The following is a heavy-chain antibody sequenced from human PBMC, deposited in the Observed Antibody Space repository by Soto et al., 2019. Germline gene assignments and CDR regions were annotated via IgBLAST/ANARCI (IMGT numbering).Heavy chain of an antibody. J-gene: IGHJ6*02. CDR3: ASSHTQWHYGMDV. V-gene: IGHV3-13*01. Sequence: GGSLRLSCAASGFTFSNYDMLWVRQAPGKGLEWVSIIGTGGDTYYPGSVKGQFTISRENAKNSFYLQMNSLRAEDTAVYYCASSHTQWHYGMDVWGQGTTVTVSS. D-gene: IGHD6-19*01. CDR1: GFTFSNYD. CDR2: IGTGGDT.